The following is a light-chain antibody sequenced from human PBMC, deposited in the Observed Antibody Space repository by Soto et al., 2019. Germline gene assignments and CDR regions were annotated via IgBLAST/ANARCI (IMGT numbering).Light chain of an antibody. V-gene: IGLV2-14*01. J-gene: IGLJ2*01. Sequence: QSALTQPASVSGSPGQSITISCTGTNNDVGGYNYVSWYQQRPGRAPKLTIYDVINRPSGVSNRFSGSKSGNTASLTISGLQAEDEADYYCSSYASSSTVVFGGGTKVTVL. CDR3: SSYASSSTVV. CDR2: DVI. CDR1: NNDVGGYNY.